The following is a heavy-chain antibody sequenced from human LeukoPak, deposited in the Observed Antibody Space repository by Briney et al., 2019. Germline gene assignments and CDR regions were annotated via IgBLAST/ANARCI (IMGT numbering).Heavy chain of an antibody. CDR1: GYSFTSYW. D-gene: IGHD6-19*01. Sequence: GEPLKISCKGSGYSFTSYWIGWVRQMPGKGLEWMGIIYPGDSDTSYSPSFQRQVTISADKSISTAYLQWSSLKASDTAMYYCARPRIAVAGNAFDIWGQGTMVTVSS. V-gene: IGHV5-51*01. CDR2: IYPGDSDT. CDR3: ARPRIAVAGNAFDI. J-gene: IGHJ3*02.